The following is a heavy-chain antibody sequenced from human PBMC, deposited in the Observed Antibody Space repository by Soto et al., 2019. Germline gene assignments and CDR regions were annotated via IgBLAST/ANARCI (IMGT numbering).Heavy chain of an antibody. J-gene: IGHJ4*02. CDR2: IYYSGST. CDR1: GGSISSYY. D-gene: IGHD2-15*01. V-gene: IGHV4-59*08. CDR3: ARQKKDSSVQHFDY. Sequence: QVQLQESGPGLVKPSETLSLTCTVSGGSISSYYWSWIRQPPGKGLEWIGYIYYSGSTNYNPSLKSRVTISVDTSKNQFSLKLSSVTAADTAVYYCARQKKDSSVQHFDYCGQGTLVTVSS.